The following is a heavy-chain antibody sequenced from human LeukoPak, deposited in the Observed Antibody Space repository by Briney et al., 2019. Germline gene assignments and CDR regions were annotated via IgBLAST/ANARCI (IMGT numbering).Heavy chain of an antibody. Sequence: SETLSLTCTVSGGSVSRDNYSWSWIRQPPGKGLEWIGYISYSGSTNYNPSLKSRVTISVDTSKNQFSLKLSSVTAADTAVYYCARTVRGVINWFDPWGQGTLVTVSS. D-gene: IGHD3-10*01. CDR1: GGSVSRDNYS. CDR2: ISYSGST. J-gene: IGHJ5*02. CDR3: ARTVRGVINWFDP. V-gene: IGHV4-61*01.